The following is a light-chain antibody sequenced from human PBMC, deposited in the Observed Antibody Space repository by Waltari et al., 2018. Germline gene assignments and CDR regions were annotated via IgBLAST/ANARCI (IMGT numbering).Light chain of an antibody. CDR3: QVWNSFIDHWV. CDR1: RIGPRS. CDR2: DDW. J-gene: IGLJ3*02. V-gene: IGLV3-21*02. Sequence: SYELTQPPSVSVAPGQTATMTCEGPRIGPRSVHWYQKKPGPAPVVVVYDDWNRPSGVPERFSGSNSGSTATLIISRVEAGDEADYYCQVWNSFIDHWVFGGGTKLTVL.